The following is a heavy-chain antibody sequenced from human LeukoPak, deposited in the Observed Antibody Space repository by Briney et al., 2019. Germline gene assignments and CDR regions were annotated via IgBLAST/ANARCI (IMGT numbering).Heavy chain of an antibody. CDR3: ARDGSIGDYWGDYYYYMDV. J-gene: IGHJ6*03. Sequence: SETRSLTCTLSGGSIRSYYWSWIRQPPGKGLEWIGYIYYSGVTKYNPSLESRVTISVDTSKNQFSLKLSSVTAADTAVYYCARDGSIGDYWGDYYYYMDVWGKGTTVTVSS. D-gene: IGHD4-17*01. V-gene: IGHV4-59*12. CDR1: GGSIRSYY. CDR2: IYYSGVT.